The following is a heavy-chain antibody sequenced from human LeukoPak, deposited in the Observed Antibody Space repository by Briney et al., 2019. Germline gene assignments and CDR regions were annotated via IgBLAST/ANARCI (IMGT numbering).Heavy chain of an antibody. Sequence: GGSLRLSCAASGFTFDDYAMHWVRQAPGKGLEWVSGISWNSGSIGYADSVKGRFTISRDNAKNSLYLQMNSLRAEDTALYYCAKESKQWLVRRGAFDIWGQGTMVTVSS. V-gene: IGHV3-9*01. D-gene: IGHD6-19*01. J-gene: IGHJ3*02. CDR2: ISWNSGSI. CDR3: AKESKQWLVRRGAFDI. CDR1: GFTFDDYA.